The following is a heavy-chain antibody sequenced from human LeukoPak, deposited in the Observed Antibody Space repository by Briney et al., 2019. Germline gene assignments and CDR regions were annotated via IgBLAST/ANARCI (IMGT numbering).Heavy chain of an antibody. CDR3: ARVNRGSYHFDY. CDR2: TRNKANSYTT. J-gene: IGHJ4*02. Sequence: GGSLRLSCAASGFTFSDHYMDWVRQAPGKGLEWVGRTRNKANSYTTEYAASVKGRFTISRDDSKNSLYLQMNSLKTEGTAVYFCARVNRGSYHFDYWGQGTLVTVSS. CDR1: GFTFSDHY. D-gene: IGHD1-26*01. V-gene: IGHV3-72*01.